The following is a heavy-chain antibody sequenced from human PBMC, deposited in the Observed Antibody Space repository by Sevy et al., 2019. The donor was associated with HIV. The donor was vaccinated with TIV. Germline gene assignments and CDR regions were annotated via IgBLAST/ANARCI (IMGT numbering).Heavy chain of an antibody. CDR2: ISSNGGST. CDR1: GFTFSSYA. CDR3: VSNLRFLEWMGAFDI. V-gene: IGHV3-64D*06. D-gene: IGHD3-3*01. Sequence: GGFLRLSCSASGFTFSSYAMHWVRQAPGKGLEYVSAISSNGGSTYYADSVKGRFTISRDNSKNTLYLQMSSLRAEDTAVYYCVSNLRFLEWMGAFDIWGQGTMVTVSS. J-gene: IGHJ3*02.